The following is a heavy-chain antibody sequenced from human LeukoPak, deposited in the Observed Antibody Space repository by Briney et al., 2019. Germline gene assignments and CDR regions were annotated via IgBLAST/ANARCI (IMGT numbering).Heavy chain of an antibody. J-gene: IGHJ4*02. CDR2: ISDSGGST. D-gene: IGHD4-17*01. V-gene: IGHV3-23*01. CDR1: GFTFRTYA. Sequence: GGSLRLSCAASGFTFRTYAMGWVRQAPGKGLEWVSIISDSGGSTYYADSVKGRFTMSRDNSKNTLYLQMNSLRAEDTAVYYCAKHEASTVTPAFGYWGQGTLVTVSS. CDR3: AKHEASTVTPAFGY.